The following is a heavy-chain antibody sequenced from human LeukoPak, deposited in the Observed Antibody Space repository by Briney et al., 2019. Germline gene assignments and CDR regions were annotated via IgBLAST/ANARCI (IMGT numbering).Heavy chain of an antibody. J-gene: IGHJ5*02. CDR2: IYYSGST. D-gene: IGHD3-10*01. CDR3: AREVTMVRLNTRDNWFDP. Sequence: PSETLSLTCTVSGGSISSSSYYWGWIRQPPGKGLEWIGSIYYSGSTYYNPSLKSRVTISVDTSKNQFSLKLSSVTAADTAVYYCAREVTMVRLNTRDNWFDPWGQGTLVTVSS. V-gene: IGHV4-39*07. CDR1: GGSISSSSYY.